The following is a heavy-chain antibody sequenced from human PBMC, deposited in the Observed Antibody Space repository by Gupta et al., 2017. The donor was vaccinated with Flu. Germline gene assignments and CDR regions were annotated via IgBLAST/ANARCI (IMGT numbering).Heavy chain of an antibody. CDR3: ARKGGGHCSGGTCYSFDY. CDR1: GVTFSSYV. Sequence: QVQLVQSGAEVKKPGSSVKVSCKASGVTFSSYVINWVRQAPGQGLEWMGGIIPVFGPTNYAQKFQGRVTITADESTGTASMELSSLRSEDTAVYYCARKGGGHCSGGTCYSFDYWGQGTLVTVSS. D-gene: IGHD2-15*01. V-gene: IGHV1-69*01. J-gene: IGHJ4*02. CDR2: IIPVFGPT.